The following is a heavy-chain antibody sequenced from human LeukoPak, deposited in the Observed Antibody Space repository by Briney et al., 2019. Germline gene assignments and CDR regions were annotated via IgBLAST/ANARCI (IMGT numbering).Heavy chain of an antibody. Sequence: GGSLRLSCAASGFTFRNYGMHWVRQAPGKGLEWVTIIWYDGSNKYYGDSVKGRFAISRDNSANIVYLQMNSLRVEDTAVCYCARNNGNYVMDVWGQGTTVTVSS. D-gene: IGHD1-26*01. V-gene: IGHV3-33*01. J-gene: IGHJ6*02. CDR3: ARNNGNYVMDV. CDR2: IWYDGSNK. CDR1: GFTFRNYG.